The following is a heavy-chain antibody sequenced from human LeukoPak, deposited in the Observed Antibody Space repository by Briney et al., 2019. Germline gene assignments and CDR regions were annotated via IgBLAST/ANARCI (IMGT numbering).Heavy chain of an antibody. J-gene: IGHJ4*02. V-gene: IGHV3-74*01. D-gene: IGHD1-7*01. CDR3: ATHNWNYGY. CDR1: GFTFSTYW. CDR2: INSDGSRT. Sequence: GGSLRLSCAASGFTFSTYWMHWVRQAPGKGLVWVSRINSDGSRTTYAASVKGRFTISRDNAKNTLYLQMNSLRTEDTAVYYCATHNWNYGYWGQGTLVTVSS.